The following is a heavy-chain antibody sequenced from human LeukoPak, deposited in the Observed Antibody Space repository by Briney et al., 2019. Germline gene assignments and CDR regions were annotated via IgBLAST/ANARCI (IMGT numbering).Heavy chain of an antibody. CDR1: GYSFTSSW. Sequence: GESLKISCQASGYSFTSSWIGWARQMPGKGLEWMGIIYPGDSDTTYSPSFQGQVTISADKSIGTAYLQWSSLKASDTAIYYCARRSSSSRDFDYWGQGTLVTVSS. V-gene: IGHV5-51*01. D-gene: IGHD6-6*01. J-gene: IGHJ4*02. CDR2: IYPGDSDT. CDR3: ARRSSSSRDFDY.